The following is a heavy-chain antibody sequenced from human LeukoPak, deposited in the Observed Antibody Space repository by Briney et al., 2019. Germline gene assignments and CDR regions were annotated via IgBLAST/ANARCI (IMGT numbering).Heavy chain of an antibody. CDR1: GYSISSGYY. Sequence: SETLSLTCTVSGYSISSGYYWGWIRQPPGKGLEWIGSIYHSGSTYYNPSLKSRVTISVDTSKNQFSLKLSSVTAADTAVYYCARDYRRELVYCSGGSCYQNWFDPWSQGTLVTVSS. CDR3: ARDYRRELVYCSGGSCYQNWFDP. V-gene: IGHV4-38-2*02. J-gene: IGHJ5*02. CDR2: IYHSGST. D-gene: IGHD2-15*01.